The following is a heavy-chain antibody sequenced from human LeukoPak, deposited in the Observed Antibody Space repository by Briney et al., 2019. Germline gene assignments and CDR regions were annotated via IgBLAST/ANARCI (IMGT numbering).Heavy chain of an antibody. V-gene: IGHV3-7*01. D-gene: IGHD6-13*01. CDR3: ARDTPYSSSWQSYYGMDV. Sequence: GGSLRLSCAASGFTFSSYWMSWVRQAPGKGLEWVVNIKQDGSEKYYVDSVKGRFTISRDNAKNSLYLQMNSLRAEDTALYYCARDTPYSSSWQSYYGMDVWGQGTTVTVSS. CDR1: GFTFSSYW. J-gene: IGHJ6*02. CDR2: IKQDGSEK.